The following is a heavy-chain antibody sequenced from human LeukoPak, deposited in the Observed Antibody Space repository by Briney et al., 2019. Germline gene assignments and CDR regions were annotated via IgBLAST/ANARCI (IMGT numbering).Heavy chain of an antibody. V-gene: IGHV1-2*02. J-gene: IGHJ3*02. CDR3: ARSLRGSGYYFDAFDI. D-gene: IGHD3-22*01. CDR2: INPNSGGT. CDR1: GYTFTGYY. Sequence: GASVKVSCKASGYTFTGYYMYWVRQAPGQGLEWMGWINPNSGGTNYAQKFQGRVTMTRDTSISTAYMELSRLRSDDTAVYYCARSLRGSGYYFDAFDIWGQGTMVTVSS.